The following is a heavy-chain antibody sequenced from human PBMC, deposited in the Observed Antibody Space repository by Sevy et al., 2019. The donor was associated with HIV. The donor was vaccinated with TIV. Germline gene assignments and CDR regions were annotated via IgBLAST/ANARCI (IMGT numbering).Heavy chain of an antibody. CDR3: ARHKPRPRKYSSSWYTFDY. J-gene: IGHJ4*02. CDR2: IYYSGST. CDR1: GGSISSSSYY. Sequence: SETLSLTCTVSGGSISSSSYYWGWIRQPPGKGLEWIGSIYYSGSTYYNPSLKSRVTISVGTSKNQFSLKLSSVTAADTAVYYCARHKPRPRKYSSSWYTFDYWGQGTLVTVSS. D-gene: IGHD6-13*01. V-gene: IGHV4-39*01.